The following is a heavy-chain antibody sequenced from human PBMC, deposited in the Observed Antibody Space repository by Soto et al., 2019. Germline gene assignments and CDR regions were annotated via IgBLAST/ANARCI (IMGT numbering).Heavy chain of an antibody. D-gene: IGHD6-13*01. V-gene: IGHV3-53*01. J-gene: IGHJ6*02. Sequence: PGGSLRLSCAASGFTVSSNYMSWVRQAPGKGLEWVSVIYSGGSTYYADSVKGRFTISRDNSKNTLYLQMNSLRAEDTAVYYCASEIAAAGYYYYGMDVWGQGTTVTVSS. CDR3: ASEIAAAGYYYYGMDV. CDR1: GFTVSSNY. CDR2: IYSGGST.